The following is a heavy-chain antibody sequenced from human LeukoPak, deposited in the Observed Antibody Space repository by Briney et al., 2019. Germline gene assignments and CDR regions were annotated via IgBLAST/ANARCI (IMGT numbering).Heavy chain of an antibody. CDR3: ARVISAKTDYYYYYMDV. V-gene: IGHV4-59*01. J-gene: IGHJ6*03. Sequence: SETLSLTCTVSGGSISSYYWTWIRQPPGKGLEWIGYIYYSGSANYNPSLKSRVTFPVDTSKKQFSLKLSSVTAADTAVYFCARVISAKTDYYYYYMDVWGKGTTVTVSS. D-gene: IGHD1-1*01. CDR2: IYYSGSA. CDR1: GGSISSYY.